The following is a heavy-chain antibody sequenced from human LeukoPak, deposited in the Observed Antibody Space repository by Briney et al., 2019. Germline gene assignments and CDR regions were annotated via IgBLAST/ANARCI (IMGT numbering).Heavy chain of an antibody. CDR1: GFTFSSYS. D-gene: IGHD2-2*01. CDR2: ISSSSSYI. Sequence: PGGSLRLSCAASGFTFSSYSMNWVRQAPGKGLEWVSSISSSSSYIYYADSVKGRFTISRDNAKNSLYLQMNSLRAEDTAVYYCANFDCSSTSCHLSGYFQHWGQGTLVTVSS. V-gene: IGHV3-21*01. CDR3: ANFDCSSTSCHLSGYFQH. J-gene: IGHJ1*01.